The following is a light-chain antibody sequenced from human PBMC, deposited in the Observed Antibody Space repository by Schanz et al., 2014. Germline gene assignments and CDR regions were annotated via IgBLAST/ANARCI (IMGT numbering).Light chain of an antibody. CDR1: QDISNY. CDR2: SAS. Sequence: DIQMTQSPSSLSASVGDRVTITCQASQDISNYLNWYQQKPGEAPNLLIHSASDLETGVPSRFSGSGSGTHFTFNISSLQPEDIETYYCQHYDNLRMTFGPGTKVDFK. CDR3: QHYDNLRMT. V-gene: IGKV1-33*01. J-gene: IGKJ3*01.